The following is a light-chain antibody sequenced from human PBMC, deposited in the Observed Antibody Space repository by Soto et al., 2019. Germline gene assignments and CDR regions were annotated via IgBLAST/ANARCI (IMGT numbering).Light chain of an antibody. V-gene: IGKV1-5*01. CDR1: QSIGNR. Sequence: IQLTQSPSSLSASVGDRITITCRASQSIGNRLAWYQQKPGKAPKVLIYDASTLESGVPSRFSGSGSGTDFILTISSLQPDDFATYYCQHYGGMWTFGQGTKVDI. CDR2: DAS. CDR3: QHYGGMWT. J-gene: IGKJ1*01.